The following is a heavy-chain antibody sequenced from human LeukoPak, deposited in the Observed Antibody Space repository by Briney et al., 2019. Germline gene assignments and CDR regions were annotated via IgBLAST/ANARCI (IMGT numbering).Heavy chain of an antibody. CDR3: AKDLAYFDFWSGYYPKEQEYYYYMDV. Sequence: GGSLRLSCAASGFTFSSYGMHWVRQAPGKGLEWVAFIRYDGSNKYYAESVKGRFTISRDNSKNTLYLQMNSLRAEDTAVYYCAKDLAYFDFWSGYYPKEQEYYYYMDVWGRGTTVTVSS. D-gene: IGHD3-3*01. J-gene: IGHJ6*03. CDR1: GFTFSSYG. CDR2: IRYDGSNK. V-gene: IGHV3-30*02.